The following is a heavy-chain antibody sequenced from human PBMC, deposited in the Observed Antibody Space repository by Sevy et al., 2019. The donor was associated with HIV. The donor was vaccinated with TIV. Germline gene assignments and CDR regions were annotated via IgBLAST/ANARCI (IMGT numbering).Heavy chain of an antibody. Sequence: GGSLRLSCAASGFTFSSYWMSWVRQAPGKGLEWVANIKHDGSEKYYVDSVKGRFTISRDNAKNSLYLQMNSLRAEDTAVYYCARGHNGVSWWYQTSNWFDPWGQGTLVTVSS. CDR2: IKHDGSEK. D-gene: IGHD2-8*01. CDR1: GFTFSSYW. CDR3: ARGHNGVSWWYQTSNWFDP. V-gene: IGHV3-7*04. J-gene: IGHJ5*02.